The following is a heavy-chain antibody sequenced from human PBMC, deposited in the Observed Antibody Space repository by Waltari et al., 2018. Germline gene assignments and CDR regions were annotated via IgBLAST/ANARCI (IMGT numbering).Heavy chain of an antibody. J-gene: IGHJ6*03. D-gene: IGHD3-10*01. CDR1: GGTFTSDR. CDR2: IMPDISET. CDR3: AGGDGGYYYYKMDV. V-gene: IGHV1-69*02. Sequence: QVQLVQSGAEAKQPGSSVRVSCRASGGTFTSDRVNWVRQAPGKGLEWMGRIMPDISETKYAVKFQGRITITADKSTGTVYMELSSLRSDDTAVYYCAGGDGGYYYYKMDVWGQGTTVTVSS.